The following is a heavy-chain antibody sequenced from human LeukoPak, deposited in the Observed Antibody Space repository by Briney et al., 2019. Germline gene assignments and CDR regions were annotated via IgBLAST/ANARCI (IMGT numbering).Heavy chain of an antibody. D-gene: IGHD3-3*01. CDR1: GYTFTSYG. Sequence: ASVKVSCKASGYTFTSYGISWVRQAPGQGLEWMGWISAYNGNTNYAQKLQGRVTMTTDTSTSTAYMELRSLRSDDTAVYYCARGARVTNTIFGVVPRRELDPWGQGTLVTVSS. CDR3: ARGARVTNTIFGVVPRRELDP. J-gene: IGHJ5*02. CDR2: ISAYNGNT. V-gene: IGHV1-18*01.